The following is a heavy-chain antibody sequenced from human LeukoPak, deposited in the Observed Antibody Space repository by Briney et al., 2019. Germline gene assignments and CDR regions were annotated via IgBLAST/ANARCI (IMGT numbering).Heavy chain of an antibody. Sequence: SETLSLTCTVSGGSISSYYWSWIRQPAGKGPEWIGRIYSSGSTNYNPSLKSRVTMSVDTSNNQFSLKLSSVTAADTAVYYCARIIKTKDTTMTTAYWYFDLWGRGTLVTVSS. D-gene: IGHD4-17*01. CDR2: IYSSGST. CDR1: GGSISSYY. J-gene: IGHJ2*01. V-gene: IGHV4-4*07. CDR3: ARIIKTKDTTMTTAYWYFDL.